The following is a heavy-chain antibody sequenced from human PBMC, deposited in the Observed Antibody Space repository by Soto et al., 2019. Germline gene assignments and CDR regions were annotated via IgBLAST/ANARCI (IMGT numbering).Heavy chain of an antibody. CDR3: ARVDRMITRYYGMDV. CDR1: GYTFTSYD. CDR2: MNPNSGNT. Sequence: QVQLVQSGAEVKKPGASVKVSCKASGYTFTSYDINWVRQATGQGLEWMGWMNPNSGNTGYAQKCRGRVTMTRNTAISTDYMELSSLRSEDTAVYYCARVDRMITRYYGMDVWGQGTTVTVSS. V-gene: IGHV1-8*01. D-gene: IGHD3-16*01. J-gene: IGHJ6*02.